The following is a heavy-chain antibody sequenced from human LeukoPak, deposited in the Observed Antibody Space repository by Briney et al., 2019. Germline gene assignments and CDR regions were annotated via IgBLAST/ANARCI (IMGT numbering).Heavy chain of an antibody. V-gene: IGHV3-30*18. Sequence: GGSLRLSCAASGFTFSSYGLHWVRQAPGKGLEWVAVISYDGSNKHYADSVKGRFTISRDNSKNTLYLQMNSLRLEDTAVYYCAKGLEAVAGYFDYWGQGTLVTVSS. CDR2: ISYDGSNK. CDR1: GFTFSSYG. CDR3: AKGLEAVAGYFDY. J-gene: IGHJ4*02. D-gene: IGHD6-19*01.